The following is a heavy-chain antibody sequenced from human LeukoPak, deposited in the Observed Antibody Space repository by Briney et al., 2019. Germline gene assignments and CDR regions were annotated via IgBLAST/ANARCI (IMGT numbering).Heavy chain of an antibody. J-gene: IGHJ4*02. CDR2: ISSSSSTI. V-gene: IGHV3-48*01. CDR3: TTDSRIFGVVIIGY. Sequence: GGSLRLSCAVSGFTFSSYSMNWVRQAPGKGLEWVSYISSSSSTIYYADSVKGRFTISRDDSKNTLYLQMNSLKTEDTAVYYCTTDSRIFGVVIIGYWGQGTLVTVSS. CDR1: GFTFSSYS. D-gene: IGHD3-3*01.